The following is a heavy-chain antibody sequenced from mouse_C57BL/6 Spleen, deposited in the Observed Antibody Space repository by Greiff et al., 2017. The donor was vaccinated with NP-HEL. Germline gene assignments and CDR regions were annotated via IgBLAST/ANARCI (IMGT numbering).Heavy chain of an antibody. CDR2: ISSGGSYT. CDR1: GFTFSSYG. J-gene: IGHJ4*01. V-gene: IGHV5-6*01. D-gene: IGHD3-2*02. CDR3: ARQLRPYYAMDY. Sequence: EVKLVESGGDLVKPGGFLKLSCAASGFTFSSYGMSWVRQTPDKRLEWVATISSGGSYTYYPDSVKGRFTISRDNAKNTLYLQMSSLKSEDTAMYYCARQLRPYYAMDYWGQGTSVTVSS.